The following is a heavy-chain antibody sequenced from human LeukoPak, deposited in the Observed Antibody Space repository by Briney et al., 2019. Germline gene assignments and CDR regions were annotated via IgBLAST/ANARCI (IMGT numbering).Heavy chain of an antibody. Sequence: PSETLSLTCAVYGGSFSGYYWSWIRQPPGKGLEWIGEINHSGSTNYNPSLKSRVTISVDTSKNQFSLKLSSVTAADTAVYYCATRGGPSWFDPWGQGTLVTVSS. J-gene: IGHJ5*02. CDR1: GGSFSGYY. CDR3: ATRGGPSWFDP. CDR2: INHSGST. V-gene: IGHV4-34*01.